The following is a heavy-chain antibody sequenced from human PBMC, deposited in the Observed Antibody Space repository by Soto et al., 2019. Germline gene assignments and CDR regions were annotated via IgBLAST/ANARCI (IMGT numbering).Heavy chain of an antibody. CDR3: VRSKGGYSYGTPFDY. CDR2: ISWNSGNI. V-gene: IGHV3-9*01. CDR1: GFTFDDYV. J-gene: IGHJ4*02. D-gene: IGHD5-18*01. Sequence: SLKLFSATSGFTFDDYVMSWVRQVLGKGLEWVSSISWNSGNIGYADSVKGRFTTSRDNAENSLYLQMNSLRPEDTALYYCVRSKGGYSYGTPFDYWGQGT.